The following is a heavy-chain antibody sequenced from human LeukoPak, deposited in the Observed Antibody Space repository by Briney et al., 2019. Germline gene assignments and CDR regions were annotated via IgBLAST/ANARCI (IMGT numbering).Heavy chain of an antibody. D-gene: IGHD3-9*01. V-gene: IGHV1-24*01. CDR3: ATLRYFDWYTYYMDV. CDR2: FDPAEGKT. J-gene: IGHJ6*03. Sequence: GASVKVSCKVSGTPLTESSIHWVRQAPGKGLEWMGGFDPAEGKTTSAQKFQGRVTMTEDTSTDTAYMEVSSLRSEDTAVYYCATLRYFDWYTYYMDVWGKGTTVTVS. CDR1: GTPLTESS.